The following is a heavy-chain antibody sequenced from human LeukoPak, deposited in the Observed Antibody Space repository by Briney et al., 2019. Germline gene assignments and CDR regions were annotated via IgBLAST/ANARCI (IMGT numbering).Heavy chain of an antibody. CDR3: ARGHEGVAASDAFDI. D-gene: IGHD2-15*01. J-gene: IGHJ3*02. CDR1: GFTVSSNY. Sequence: GGSLRLSCATSGFTVSSNYMSWVRQAPGKGLEWVSVIYSGGSTYYADSVKGRFTISRDNSKNTLYLQMNSLRAEDTAVYYCARGHEGVAASDAFDIWGQGTMVTVSS. V-gene: IGHV3-66*01. CDR2: IYSGGST.